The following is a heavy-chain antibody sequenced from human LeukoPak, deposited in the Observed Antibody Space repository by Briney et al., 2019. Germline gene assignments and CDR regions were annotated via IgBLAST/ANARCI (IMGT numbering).Heavy chain of an antibody. Sequence: GGSLRLSCAASGFTFTSYSMNWVRQAPGKGLEWVAVISYDGSNKYYADSVKGRFTISRDNSKNTLYLQMNSLRAEDTAVYYCARDRDYVWGSYRFDYWGQGTLVTVSS. V-gene: IGHV3-30*03. CDR1: GFTFTSYS. CDR3: ARDRDYVWGSYRFDY. CDR2: ISYDGSNK. J-gene: IGHJ4*02. D-gene: IGHD3-16*02.